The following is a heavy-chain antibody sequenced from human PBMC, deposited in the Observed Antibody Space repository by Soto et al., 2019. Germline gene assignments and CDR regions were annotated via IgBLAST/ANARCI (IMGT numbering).Heavy chain of an antibody. CDR2: IIPIFGTA. Sequence: QVQLVQSGAEVKKPGSSVTVSCKASGGTFSSYTISWVRQAPGQGLEWMGGIIPIFGTANYAQKFQGRVTIPADESTSTAYMELSSLRSEDTDVYYCARGNHRWLQLWYFDLWGRGTLVTVSS. CDR3: ARGNHRWLQLWYFDL. V-gene: IGHV1-69*12. D-gene: IGHD5-12*01. J-gene: IGHJ2*01. CDR1: GGTFSSYT.